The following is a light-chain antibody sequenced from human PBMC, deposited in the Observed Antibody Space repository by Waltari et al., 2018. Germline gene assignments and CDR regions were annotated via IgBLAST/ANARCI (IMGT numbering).Light chain of an antibody. V-gene: IGLV3-1*01. CDR2: QHN. CDR1: KLGGKF. J-gene: IGLJ2*01. CDR3: QAWDSNTVI. Sequence: SYELTQPPSVSVSPGQTASITCSGDKLGGKFASWYQLRAGQSPVLVISQHNQRPSGIPERSSASYSGNTATLTISGTQAMDEADYYCQAWDSNTVIFGGGTKLSVL.